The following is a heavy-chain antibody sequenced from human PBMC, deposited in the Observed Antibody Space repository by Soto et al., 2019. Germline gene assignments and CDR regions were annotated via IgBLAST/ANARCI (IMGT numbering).Heavy chain of an antibody. CDR1: GFTFSSYA. D-gene: IGHD2-21*02. Sequence: EVQLLESGGGLVQPGGSLRLSCAASGFTFSSYAMSWVRQAPGKGLEWVSAISGSGGSTYYADSVKGRFTISRDNSQNPLYLQMNSLRAEYTAVSNCAKDRVVTPLRDGMDVWGQGTTVTVSS. CDR3: AKDRVVTPLRDGMDV. J-gene: IGHJ6*02. CDR2: ISGSGGST. V-gene: IGHV3-23*01.